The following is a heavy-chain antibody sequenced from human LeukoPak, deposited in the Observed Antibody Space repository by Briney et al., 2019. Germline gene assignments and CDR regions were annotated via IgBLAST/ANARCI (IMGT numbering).Heavy chain of an antibody. Sequence: PSETLSLTCSVSGVSVCSAGYYWRWIRQPPGGGLEWIGYIYYISNTNYNPSLKSRVTMSLNPSGNQFSLKLDSVTAADTAMYYCARTQSQSGSYRYYFGYWGQGTLVTVSS. CDR1: GVSVCSAGYY. CDR3: ARTQSQSGSYRYYFGY. V-gene: IGHV4-61*08. CDR2: IYYISNT. D-gene: IGHD1-26*01. J-gene: IGHJ4*02.